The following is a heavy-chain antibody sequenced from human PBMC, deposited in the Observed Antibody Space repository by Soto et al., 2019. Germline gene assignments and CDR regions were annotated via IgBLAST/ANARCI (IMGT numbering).Heavy chain of an antibody. V-gene: IGHV1-8*01. D-gene: IGHD1-20*01. J-gene: IGHJ4*02. Sequence: QVQLVQSGAEVKKPGASVKVSCKASGYTFTSYDINWVRQATGQGLEWMGWMNPNTGNTGYAQKFHGGVPLTRNTSISTAYMELSSLRSADTAVYYCAREITGKFPNWGQGTLVTVSS. CDR3: AREITGKFPN. CDR2: MNPNTGNT. CDR1: GYTFTSYD.